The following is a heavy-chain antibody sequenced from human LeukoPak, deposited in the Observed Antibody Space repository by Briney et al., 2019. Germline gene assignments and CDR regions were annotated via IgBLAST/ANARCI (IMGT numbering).Heavy chain of an antibody. CDR3: ARDGQGSSGWYPQYYFDY. V-gene: IGHV3-33*08. CDR2: IWYDGSNK. CDR1: GFSFSSYE. J-gene: IGHJ4*02. Sequence: PGGSLRLSCAASGFSFSSYEMNWVRQAPGKGLEWVAVIWYDGSNKYYADSVKGRFTISRDNSKNTLYLQMNSLRAEDTAVYYCARDGQGSSGWYPQYYFDYWGQGTLVTVSS. D-gene: IGHD6-19*01.